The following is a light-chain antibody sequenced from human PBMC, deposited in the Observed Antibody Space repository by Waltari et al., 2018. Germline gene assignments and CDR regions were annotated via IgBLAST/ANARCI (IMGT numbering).Light chain of an antibody. V-gene: IGLV4-69*01. CDR1: SGPSSHA. Sequence: QLVLTQSPSASASLGASVKLTCPLSSGPSSHAIAWHQQQPEKGPRYLRKVNSDGSHNKGGGIPDRFSGSSSGAERYLTISSLQSEDEADYYCQTWGTDIGVFGGGTKLTVL. CDR3: QTWGTDIGV. J-gene: IGLJ3*02. CDR2: VNSDGSH.